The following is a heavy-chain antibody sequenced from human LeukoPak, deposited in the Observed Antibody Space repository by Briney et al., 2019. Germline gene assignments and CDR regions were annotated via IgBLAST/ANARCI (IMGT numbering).Heavy chain of an antibody. CDR3: ARVAIPYDISPYYDGYMDV. Sequence: PSETLSLTCAVSGGSVSGYYWSWIRQSPDKGLEWIGYIYYSGSTNYNPSLQSRVTISVDASKNQFSLKITSVTAADTAVYYCARVAIPYDISPYYDGYMDVWGKGTTVTVSS. CDR1: GGSVSGYY. D-gene: IGHD3-22*01. J-gene: IGHJ6*03. V-gene: IGHV4-59*02. CDR2: IYYSGST.